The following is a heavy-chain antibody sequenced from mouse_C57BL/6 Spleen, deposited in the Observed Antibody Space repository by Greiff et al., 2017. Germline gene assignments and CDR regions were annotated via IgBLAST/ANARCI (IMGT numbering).Heavy chain of an antibody. V-gene: IGHV3-6*01. CDR2: ISYDGSN. J-gene: IGHJ1*03. CDR1: GYSITSGYY. CDR3: ARDPYYYGSSPWYFDV. D-gene: IGHD1-1*01. Sequence: EVQLVESGPGLVKPSQSLSLTCSVTGYSITSGYYWNWIRQFPGNKLEWMGYISYDGSNNYNPSLKNRISITRDTSKNQFFLKLNSVTTEDTATYYCARDPYYYGSSPWYFDVWGTGTTVTVSS.